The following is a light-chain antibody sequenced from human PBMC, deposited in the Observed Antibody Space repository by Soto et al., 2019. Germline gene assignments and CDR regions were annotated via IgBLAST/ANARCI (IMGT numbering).Light chain of an antibody. CDR3: CSYAGSYTWV. CDR2: DVS. Sequence: QSALTQPRSVSGSPGQSGTLSCTGTSSDVGGYNYVSWYQHHPGKAPKLMIYDVSKRPSGVPDRFSGSKSGNTASLTISGLQAEDEADYYCCSYAGSYTWVFGGGTKLTVL. CDR1: SSDVGGYNY. J-gene: IGLJ3*02. V-gene: IGLV2-11*01.